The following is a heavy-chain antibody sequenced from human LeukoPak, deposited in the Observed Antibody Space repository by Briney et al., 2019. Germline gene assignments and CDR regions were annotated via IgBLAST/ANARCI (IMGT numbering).Heavy chain of an antibody. Sequence: AGGSLRLSCAASGFTFSNYGIHWVRQAPGKGLEWVAFIRYDGSNRYYADSVKGRFTISGDNSKNTLYLQMNSLRVEDTAMYYCAKDVVGATNIDYWGQGTLVTVSS. J-gene: IGHJ4*02. V-gene: IGHV3-30*02. CDR2: IRYDGSNR. D-gene: IGHD1-26*01. CDR3: AKDVVGATNIDY. CDR1: GFTFSNYG.